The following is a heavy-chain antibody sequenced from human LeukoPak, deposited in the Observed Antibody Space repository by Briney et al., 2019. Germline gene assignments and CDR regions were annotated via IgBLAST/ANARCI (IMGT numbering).Heavy chain of an antibody. CDR3: ARDPLVVAGPYFDY. Sequence: PSETLSLTCTVTGDSISTYYRSWLRQSPGKGLEWIGYVLYSGTTNYNPSLKSRVTISVDTSKNQFSLKLTSVTAADTAVYYCARDPLVVAGPYFDYWGQGSLVTVSS. J-gene: IGHJ4*01. CDR2: VLYSGTT. CDR1: GDSISTYY. V-gene: IGHV4-59*01. D-gene: IGHD2-8*02.